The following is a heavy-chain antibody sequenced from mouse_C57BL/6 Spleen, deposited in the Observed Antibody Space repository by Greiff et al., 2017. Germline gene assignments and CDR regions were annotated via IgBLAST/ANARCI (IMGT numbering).Heavy chain of an antibody. CDR1: GYTFTGYW. J-gene: IGHJ4*01. Sequence: QVQLQQPGAELVRPGSSVQLSCKASGYTFTGYWMDWVQQRPGQGLEWIGNIYPSDRETHYHQKFKEKATLTVDKSSSTAYMKLSSLTSEDSAVYYCARGYSNSVGAMDYWGQGTSVTVSS. CDR3: ARGYSNSVGAMDY. CDR2: IYPSDRET. D-gene: IGHD2-5*01. V-gene: IGHV1-61*01.